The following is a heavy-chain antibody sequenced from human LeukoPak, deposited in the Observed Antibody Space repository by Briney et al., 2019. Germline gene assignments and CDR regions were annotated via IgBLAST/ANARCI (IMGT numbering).Heavy chain of an antibody. J-gene: IGHJ4*02. CDR1: GFTFSSYA. CDR3: VREWYSAMY. D-gene: IGHD1-1*01. CDR2: ISSNGGNI. V-gene: IGHV3-64D*06. Sequence: GGSLRLSCSASGFTFSSYAMHWVRQAPGKGLEYVSTISSNGGNIYYADSVKGRFTISRDNPKNTLHLQMSSLRPDDTAVYYCVREWYSAMYWGQGTLVTVSS.